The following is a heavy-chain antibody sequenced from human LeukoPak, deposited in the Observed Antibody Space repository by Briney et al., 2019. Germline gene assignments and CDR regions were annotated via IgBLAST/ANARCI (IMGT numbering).Heavy chain of an antibody. CDR1: GFTFSSYW. V-gene: IGHV3-7*01. J-gene: IGHJ4*02. CDR2: IKEDGSEK. D-gene: IGHD1-26*01. CDR3: ARDKWELLFGGFYYFDY. Sequence: GGSLRLSCAASGFTFSSYWMTWVRQAPGKELEWVANIKEDGSEKYYVDSVKGRFTISRDNAKNSLYLQMNSLRAEDTAVYYCARDKWELLFGGFYYFDYCGQGTLVTVSS.